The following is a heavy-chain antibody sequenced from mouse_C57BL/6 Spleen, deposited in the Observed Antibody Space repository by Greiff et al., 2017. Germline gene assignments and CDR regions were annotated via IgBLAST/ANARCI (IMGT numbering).Heavy chain of an antibody. Sequence: QVQLQQPGPELVKPGASVKLSCKASGYTFTSYDITWVKQRPGQGLEWIGRIYPSSGSTKYNEKFKSKATLTVDTSSSTAYMELHSLTSEDSAVYFWARCGEEDFDDWGKGTTVTVSS. V-gene: IGHV1-85*01. J-gene: IGHJ1*03. CDR1: GYTFTSYD. CDR3: ARCGEEDFDD. CDR2: IYPSSGST.